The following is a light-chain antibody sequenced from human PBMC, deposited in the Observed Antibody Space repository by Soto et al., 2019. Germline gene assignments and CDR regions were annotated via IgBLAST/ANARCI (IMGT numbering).Light chain of an antibody. V-gene: IGKV1-9*01. CDR3: QLLNSYPRT. CDR1: QGISSY. Sequence: DIQLTQSPSFLSASVGDRVTITCRASQGISSYLAWYQQKSGKAPKLLIYAASTLQRGVPSRFSGSGSGTEFTLTISSLHPEYFATYYCQLLNSYPRTFCGGTKVDIK. J-gene: IGKJ4*01. CDR2: AAS.